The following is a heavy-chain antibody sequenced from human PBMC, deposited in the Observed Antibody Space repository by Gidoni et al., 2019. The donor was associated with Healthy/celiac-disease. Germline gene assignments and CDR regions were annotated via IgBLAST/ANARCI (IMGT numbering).Heavy chain of an antibody. Sequence: QVQLVQSGAEVKKPGASVKVSCKESGYTFTSYYMHWVRQAPGQGLEWRGILNPSGGSTSYAQKFQVRVTMPRDTSTSTVYMELSSLRSEDTAVYYCARAAGITMIVHGFDYWGQGTLVTVSS. CDR3: ARAAGITMIVHGFDY. V-gene: IGHV1-46*01. CDR1: GYTFTSYY. CDR2: LNPSGGST. D-gene: IGHD3-22*01. J-gene: IGHJ4*02.